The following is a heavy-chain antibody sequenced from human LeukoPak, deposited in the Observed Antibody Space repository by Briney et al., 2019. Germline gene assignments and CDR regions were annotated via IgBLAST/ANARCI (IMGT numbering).Heavy chain of an antibody. J-gene: IGHJ4*02. CDR1: RFTFSSFW. CDR2: INSDGSTT. V-gene: IGHV3-74*01. CDR3: ARYTIFGMVIDY. D-gene: IGHD3-3*01. Sequence: GGSLRLSCAASRFTFSSFWMHWVRQAPGKGLVWVSHINSDGSTTSYADSVKGRFTISRDNAKNTLFLQMNSLRAEDTAVYYCARYTIFGMVIDYWGQGTLVTVSS.